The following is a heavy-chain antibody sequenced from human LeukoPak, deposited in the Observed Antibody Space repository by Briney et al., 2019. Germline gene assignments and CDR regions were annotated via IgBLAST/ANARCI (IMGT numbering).Heavy chain of an antibody. CDR2: ISSDGNNK. Sequence: PGGSLRLSCAASGFTFSSYGMHWVRQAPGKGLEWVALISSDGNNKYYADSVKGRFTISRDNSRNTLYLQMNSLRAEDTAVYYCARGTSSSWYEGAFDIWGQGTMVTVSS. CDR3: ARGTSSSWYEGAFDI. J-gene: IGHJ3*02. V-gene: IGHV3-30*03. D-gene: IGHD6-13*01. CDR1: GFTFSSYG.